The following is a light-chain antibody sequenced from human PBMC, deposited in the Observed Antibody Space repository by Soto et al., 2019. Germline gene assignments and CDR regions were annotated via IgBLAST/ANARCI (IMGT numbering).Light chain of an antibody. CDR1: QSVSSSY. Sequence: ESGLIQITGRQCLSPGAGATLSCRASQSVSSSYLAWYQQKPGQAPRPLIYGGSSRATGIPDRFSGSGSGTDFTLTLSRLEPEDFAVYYCPPYGSTLWPFRQGAKVDIK. CDR2: GGS. V-gene: IGKV3-20*01. J-gene: IGKJ1*01. CDR3: PPYGSTLWP.